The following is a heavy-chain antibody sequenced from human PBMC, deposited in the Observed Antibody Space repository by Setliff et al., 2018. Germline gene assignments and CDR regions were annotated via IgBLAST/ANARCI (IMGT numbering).Heavy chain of an antibody. V-gene: IGHV4-38-2*01. CDR2: IYHRGRT. J-gene: IGHJ3*02. CDR3: ASPRRDDLDSPFDAFDI. CDR1: GASITSGHY. Sequence: KTSETRSLTCGVSGASITSGHYWGWIRQPPGKGLEWIGTIYHRGRTYYNPSLRSRVTMSLDTSKNQFSLRLSSVTAADTAVYYCASPRRDDLDSPFDAFDIWGQGTMVTVAS. D-gene: IGHD3-3*01.